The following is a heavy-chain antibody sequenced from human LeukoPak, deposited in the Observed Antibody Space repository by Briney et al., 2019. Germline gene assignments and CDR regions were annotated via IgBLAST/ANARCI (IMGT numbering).Heavy chain of an antibody. CDR3: ARKKLVARGYFDS. D-gene: IGHD6-13*01. V-gene: IGHV4-39*01. CDR2: ISQSGTT. Sequence: SETLSLTCTVSGGSISSSGFYWDWIRQSPGKGLEWIGSISQSGTTYYNPPLKSRVAIFVDTSKSQFSLKLSSVTAADTAAYYCARKKLVARGYFDSWGQGVLVTVSS. CDR1: GGSISSSGFY. J-gene: IGHJ4*02.